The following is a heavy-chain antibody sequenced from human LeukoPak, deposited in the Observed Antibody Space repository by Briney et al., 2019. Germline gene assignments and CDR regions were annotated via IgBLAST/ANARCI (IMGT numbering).Heavy chain of an antibody. J-gene: IGHJ3*02. D-gene: IGHD6-13*01. Sequence: PSETLSLTCTVSGGSISSSSYYWGWIRQPPGKGLEWIGSIYYSGSTYYNPSLKSRVTISVDTSKNQFSLKLSSVTAADTAVYYCARDFVQIAADAFDIWGQGTMVTVSS. CDR3: ARDFVQIAADAFDI. CDR2: IYYSGST. V-gene: IGHV4-39*07. CDR1: GGSISSSSYY.